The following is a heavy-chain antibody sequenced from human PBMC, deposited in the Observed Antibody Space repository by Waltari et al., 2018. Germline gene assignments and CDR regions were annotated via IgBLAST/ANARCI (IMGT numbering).Heavy chain of an antibody. CDR1: GYIFSGYY. CDR3: ARGPRSYYETSGFLGGD. Sequence: QVQLVQSGAEVKNPGASVKVSCTPSGYIFSGYYIHWVRQAPGQGLEWMGRINPKSGGTNSAQKFRGRVTWTRDTSIATVYMELSRLTSDDTAVYYCARGPRSYYETSGFLGGDWGQGTLVTVSS. D-gene: IGHD3-22*01. V-gene: IGHV1-2*06. CDR2: INPKSGGT. J-gene: IGHJ4*02.